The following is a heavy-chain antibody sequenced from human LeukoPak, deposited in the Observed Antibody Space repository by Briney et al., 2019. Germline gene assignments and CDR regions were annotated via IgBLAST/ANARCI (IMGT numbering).Heavy chain of an antibody. J-gene: IGHJ4*02. D-gene: IGHD3-10*01. Sequence: GGSLRLSCAASGFTFDDYAMHWVRQAPGKGLEWVSGISWNSGSIGYADSVKGRFTISRDNAKNSLYLQMNSLRAEDTALYYCAKAPMVRGVISPRGYFDYWGQGTLVTVSS. CDR1: GFTFDDYA. CDR2: ISWNSGSI. CDR3: AKAPMVRGVISPRGYFDY. V-gene: IGHV3-9*01.